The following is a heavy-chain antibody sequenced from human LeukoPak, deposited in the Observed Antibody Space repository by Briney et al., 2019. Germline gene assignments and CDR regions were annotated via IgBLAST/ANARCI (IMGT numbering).Heavy chain of an antibody. J-gene: IGHJ4*02. CDR2: IYYSGST. CDR3: ARSDWEYYFDY. Sequence: PSETLSLTCTVSGGSVSSGSYYWSWIRQPPGKGLEWIGYIYYSGSTYYNPSLKSRVTISVDTSKNQFSLKLSSVTAADTAVYYCARSDWEYYFDYWGQGTLVTVSS. V-gene: IGHV4-61*01. D-gene: IGHD3-9*01. CDR1: GGSVSSGSYY.